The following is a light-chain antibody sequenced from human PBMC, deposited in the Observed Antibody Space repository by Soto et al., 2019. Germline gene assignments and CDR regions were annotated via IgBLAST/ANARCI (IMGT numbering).Light chain of an antibody. J-gene: IGKJ1*01. V-gene: IGKV3-20*01. CDR3: QQFQSSLRT. CDR1: ESLSPLS. CDR2: GPS. Sequence: IVLTQSPGTLSLSPGETATLSCRASESLSPLSIAWYQQKPGQAPRLLIYGPSGRATGIPDRISGSGSGTDFTLTISGLEPEDFAMYYCQQFQSSLRTFGQGTKVEV.